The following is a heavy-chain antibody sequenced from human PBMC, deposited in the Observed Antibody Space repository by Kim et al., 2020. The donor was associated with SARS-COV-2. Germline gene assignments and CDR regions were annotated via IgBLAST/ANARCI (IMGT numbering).Heavy chain of an antibody. J-gene: IGHJ4*02. CDR3: AGSATRTRGFCD. Sequence: SETLFLTCTVSGGSISSGGYYWSWIRQHPGKGLEWIGYFYYSGSTNYNPSLKSRVTISVDTSKYQFSLKLSSVTASDTAVYYCAGSATRTRGFCDWGQG. V-gene: IGHV4-31*03. CDR1: GGSISSGGYY. CDR2: FYYSGST. D-gene: IGHD2-15*01.